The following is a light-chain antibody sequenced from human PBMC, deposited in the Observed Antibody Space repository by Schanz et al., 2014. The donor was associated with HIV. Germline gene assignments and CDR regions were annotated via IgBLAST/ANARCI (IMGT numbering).Light chain of an antibody. J-gene: IGLJ2*01. Sequence: QSVLTQPPSASGSPGQSVTISCTGTTSDIGNHDFVSWYQQHPGKASKLMIYDVTKRPSGVPDLFSGSKSGSTASLTVSGLHAEDEADYYCSSYAGRNNLVVFGGGTKLTVL. CDR3: SSYAGRNNLVV. V-gene: IGLV2-8*01. CDR2: DVT. CDR1: TSDIGNHDF.